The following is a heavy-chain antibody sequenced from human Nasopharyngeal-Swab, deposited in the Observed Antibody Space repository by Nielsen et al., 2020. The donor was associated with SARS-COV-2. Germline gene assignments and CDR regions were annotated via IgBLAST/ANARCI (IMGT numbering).Heavy chain of an antibody. CDR2: INHSGST. J-gene: IGHJ6*02. D-gene: IGHD3-10*01. CDR3: SRDNGGAEYYGSGSYYNWGYYYYGMDV. V-gene: IGHV4-34*01. Sequence: SETLSLTCAFYGGSFSTYYWSWIRQPPGKGLEWIGEINHSGSTNYSPSLKSRVTISVDTSKSQFSLKLRSVTAADTAVYYCSRDNGGAEYYGSGSYYNWGYYYYGMDVWGQGTTVTVSS. CDR1: GGSFSTYY.